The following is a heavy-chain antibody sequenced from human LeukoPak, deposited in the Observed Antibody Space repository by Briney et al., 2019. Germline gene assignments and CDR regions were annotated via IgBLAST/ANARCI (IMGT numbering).Heavy chain of an antibody. D-gene: IGHD3-10*01. V-gene: IGHV3-53*01. Sequence: GGSLRLSCVVSGFSVSNNFMNWVRQAPGKGLERVSVIYNAGDTYYADSVKGRFTISRDNSRNSLYLQLNNLKAEDTAVYFCARVPSYYHGSESPYFFDYWGQGALVTVST. CDR3: ARVPSYYHGSESPYFFDY. CDR1: GFSVSNNF. J-gene: IGHJ4*02. CDR2: IYNAGDT.